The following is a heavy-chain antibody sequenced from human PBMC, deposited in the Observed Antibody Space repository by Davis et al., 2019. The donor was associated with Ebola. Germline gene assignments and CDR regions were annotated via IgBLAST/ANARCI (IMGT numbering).Heavy chain of an antibody. CDR1: GDSISSSGYY. V-gene: IGHV4-39*07. CDR2: IYYSGTT. Sequence: MPSETLSLTCTVSGDSISSSGYYWGWIRQPPGKGLEWIGSIYYSGTTDHNPSLRSRVTMSLDASKGQFSLTLSSVTVADTAVYYCATRPIWGGGFLGVFDYWGQGTLVTVSS. J-gene: IGHJ4*02. D-gene: IGHD2-21*01. CDR3: ATRPIWGGGFLGVFDY.